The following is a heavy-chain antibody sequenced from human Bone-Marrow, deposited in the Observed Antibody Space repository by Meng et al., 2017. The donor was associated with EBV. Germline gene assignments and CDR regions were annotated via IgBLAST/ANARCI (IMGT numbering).Heavy chain of an antibody. Sequence: QVQLVDSGGGMVKPGGSLRLSCAASTFMFSDYYMSWIRQAPGKGLEWVSYISIRGNAIDYADSVKGRFTISRDNAKNSLYLQMNSLRPDDTAVYYCARVNGDFSYWYFDLWGRGTLVTVSS. V-gene: IGHV3-11*01. CDR1: TFMFSDYY. J-gene: IGHJ2*01. D-gene: IGHD4-17*01. CDR3: ARVNGDFSYWYFDL. CDR2: ISIRGNAI.